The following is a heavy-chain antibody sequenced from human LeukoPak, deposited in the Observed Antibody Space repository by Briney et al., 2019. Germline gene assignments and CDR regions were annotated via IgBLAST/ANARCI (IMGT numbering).Heavy chain of an antibody. CDR2: IYHSGST. V-gene: IGHV4-38-2*01. CDR3: ASYEYSSSCVNYFDY. D-gene: IGHD6-6*01. Sequence: SETLSLTCAVSGYSISSGYYWGWIRQPPGKGLEWIGSIYHSGSTYYNPSLKSRVTISVDTSKNQFSLKLSSVTAADTAVYYCASYEYSSSCVNYFDYWGQGTLVTVSS. CDR1: GYSISSGYY. J-gene: IGHJ4*02.